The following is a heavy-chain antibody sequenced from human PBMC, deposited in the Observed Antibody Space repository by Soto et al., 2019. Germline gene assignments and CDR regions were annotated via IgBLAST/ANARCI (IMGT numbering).Heavy chain of an antibody. CDR1: GLTFNNYA. Sequence: HPGGSLRLSCAASGLTFNNYAMNWVRQSPEKGLERVSAISGSGAITYYAGFLKGGFTISRDISKNTLFFQMNSLRAEYTAVYFFAKIPSVVLVPSSLGGNNWFDPWGQGTPVTVSS. D-gene: IGHD3-10*01. CDR2: ISGSGAIT. V-gene: IGHV3-23*01. CDR3: AKIPSVVLVPSSLGGNNWFDP. J-gene: IGHJ5*02.